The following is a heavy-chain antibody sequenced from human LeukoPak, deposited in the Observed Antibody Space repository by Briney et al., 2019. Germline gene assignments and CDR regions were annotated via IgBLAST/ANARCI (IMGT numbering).Heavy chain of an antibody. CDR1: GFTFSDSA. D-gene: IGHD6-19*01. J-gene: IGHJ4*02. V-gene: IGHV3-30*19. CDR3: ARDRDSSGWYEGFDY. Sequence: GGSLRLSCTASGFTFSDSAMRWVRQAPGKGLEWAAVIWRDGGEKHYEDSVKGRFTISSDNSKNTLYLQMNSLRADDTAVYYCARDRDSSGWYEGFDYWGQGTLVTVSS. CDR2: IWRDGGEK.